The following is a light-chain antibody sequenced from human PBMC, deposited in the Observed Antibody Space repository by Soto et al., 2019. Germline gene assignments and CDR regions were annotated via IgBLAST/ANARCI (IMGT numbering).Light chain of an antibody. CDR2: AAS. CDR3: QQTYSAPWT. CDR1: QGGSMY. Sequence: DYQMTQSPSSLSASVGDKVTITCRASQGGSMYLNWYQQRPGKAPNLLIYAASSLQSGVPSRFSGSGSGTDFTLTISSLQPEDFATYYCQQTYSAPWTFGQGTKV. V-gene: IGKV1-39*01. J-gene: IGKJ1*01.